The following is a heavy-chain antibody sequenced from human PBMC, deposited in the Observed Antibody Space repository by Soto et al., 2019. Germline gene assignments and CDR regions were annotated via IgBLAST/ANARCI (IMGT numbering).Heavy chain of an antibody. D-gene: IGHD5-12*01. J-gene: IGHJ3*02. CDR1: GYTFTGHD. CDR3: ARVAAIVATASFGAFDI. CDR2: MNPDSGGT. V-gene: IGHV1-2*04. Sequence: QVQLVQSGAEVEKPGASVKVSCKASGYTFTGHDMHWVRQAPGQGLEWLGWMNPDSGGTNYAQKFRDWVTRTRDTSISTAYMELSRLSSDDTAVYYCARVAAIVATASFGAFDIWGQGTMVPVSS.